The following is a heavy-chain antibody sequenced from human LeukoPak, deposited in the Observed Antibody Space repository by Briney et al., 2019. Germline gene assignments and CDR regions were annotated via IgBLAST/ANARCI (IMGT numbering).Heavy chain of an antibody. CDR2: IYYSGST. CDR1: GGSISSYY. Sequence: KASETLSLTCTVSGGSISSYYWSWIRQPPGKGLEWIGYIYYSGSTNYNPSLKSRATISVDTSKNQFSLKLSSVTAADTAVYYCARDNSNDAFDIWGQGTMVTVSS. J-gene: IGHJ3*02. CDR3: ARDNSNDAFDI. V-gene: IGHV4-59*01. D-gene: IGHD4-23*01.